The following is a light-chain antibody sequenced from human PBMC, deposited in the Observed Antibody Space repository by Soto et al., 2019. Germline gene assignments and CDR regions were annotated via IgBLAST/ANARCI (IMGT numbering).Light chain of an antibody. CDR1: QSVSSY. V-gene: IGKV3-20*01. CDR3: QQYGSSPIT. J-gene: IGKJ5*01. CDR2: DAS. Sequence: EIVFTQSPATLSLSPGERATLSCRASQSVSSYLAWYQQKPGQAHRLLIYDASNRATGIPARFSGSGSGTDFTLTISILEPEDFAVYYCQQYGSSPITFGQGTRLDIK.